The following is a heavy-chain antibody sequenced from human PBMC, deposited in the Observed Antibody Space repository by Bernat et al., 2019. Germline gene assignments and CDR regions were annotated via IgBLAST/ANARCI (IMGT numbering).Heavy chain of an antibody. D-gene: IGHD2-21*01. CDR1: GFTVSNNY. J-gene: IGHJ4*02. CDR3: AKAGVIAIFDY. V-gene: IGHV3-66*01. Sequence: EMQLVESGGGLVQPGGSLRLSCAASGFTVSNNYMNWVRQAPGKGLEWVSVIYSGGSTYYAGSVKGRFTISRDNSKNTLYLQMNGLRAEDTAIYYCAKAGVIAIFDYWGQGTLVTVSS. CDR2: IYSGGST.